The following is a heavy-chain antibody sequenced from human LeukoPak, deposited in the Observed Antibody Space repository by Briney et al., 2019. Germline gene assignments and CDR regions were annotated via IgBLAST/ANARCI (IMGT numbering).Heavy chain of an antibody. CDR1: GFSLSTVGVG. CDR2: IYWDDDK. CDR3: AHRRSRLYYMDV. V-gene: IGHV2-5*02. J-gene: IGHJ6*03. Sequence: ESGPTLVNPTQTLTLTCTFSGFSLSTVGVGVGWIRQPPAKALECLALIYWDDDKRYSPSLKSRLTITKDTSKNQVVLTMTNMDPVDTATCYCAHRRSRLYYMDVRGKGTTVTVSS.